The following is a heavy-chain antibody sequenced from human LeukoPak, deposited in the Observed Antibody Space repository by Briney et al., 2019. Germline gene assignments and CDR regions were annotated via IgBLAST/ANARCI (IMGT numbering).Heavy chain of an antibody. Sequence: GASVKVSCKASGYTFTNYGISWVRQAPGQGLEWMGWISAYNGNTNYAQKLQGRVTMTTDTSTSTAYMELRSLRSDDTAVYYCARAHYYDSSGYYRALDYWGQGTLVTVSS. D-gene: IGHD3-22*01. V-gene: IGHV1-18*01. CDR3: ARAHYYDSSGYYRALDY. J-gene: IGHJ4*02. CDR2: ISAYNGNT. CDR1: GYTFTNYG.